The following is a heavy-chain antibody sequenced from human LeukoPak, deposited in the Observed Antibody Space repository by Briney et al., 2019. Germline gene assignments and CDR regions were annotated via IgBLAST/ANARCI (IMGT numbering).Heavy chain of an antibody. CDR2: IYPGDSDT. V-gene: IGHV5-51*01. CDR3: VRSGYDFHDAFDI. Sequence: GESLKISCKGSGYSFTSYWIGWVRQMPGKGLEWMGIIYPGDSDTRYSPSFQGQVTISADKSISTAYLQWSSLKASDTAMYYCVRSGYDFHDAFDIWGQGTMVTVSS. J-gene: IGHJ3*02. CDR1: GYSFTSYW. D-gene: IGHD5-12*01.